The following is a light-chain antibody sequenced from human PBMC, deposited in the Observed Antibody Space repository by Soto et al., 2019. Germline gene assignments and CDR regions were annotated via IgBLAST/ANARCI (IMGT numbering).Light chain of an antibody. CDR2: EVS. CDR3: SSYAGSNNSDV. V-gene: IGLV2-8*01. CDR1: SSDVGGYNY. Sequence: QSALTQPPSASGSPGQSVTISCTGTSSDVGGYNYVSWYQQHPGKAPKLMIFEVSKRPSGVPDRFSGSKSGNTASLTVSALQPDDEADYYCSSYAGSNNSDVFGTGTKLTVL. J-gene: IGLJ2*01.